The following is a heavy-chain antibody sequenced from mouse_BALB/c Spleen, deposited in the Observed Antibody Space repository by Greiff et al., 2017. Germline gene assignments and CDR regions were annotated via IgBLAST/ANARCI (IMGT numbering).Heavy chain of an antibody. V-gene: IGHV1-54*01. J-gene: IGHJ4*01. Sequence: VKLMESGAELVRPGTSVKVSCKASGYAFTNYLIEWVKQRPGQGLEWIGVINPGSGGTNYNEKFKGKATLTEDKSSSTAYMQLSSLTSDDSADDFCARPLGRDAMDYWGQGTTVTVSS. CDR1: GYAFTNYL. CDR3: ARPLGRDAMDY. CDR2: INPGSGGT. D-gene: IGHD4-1*01.